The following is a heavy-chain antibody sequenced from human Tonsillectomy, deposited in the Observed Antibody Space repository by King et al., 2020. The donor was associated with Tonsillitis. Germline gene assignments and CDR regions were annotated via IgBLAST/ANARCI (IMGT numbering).Heavy chain of an antibody. CDR2: IDPSDSYT. Sequence: DVQLVESGGEVKKPGESLRISCEASGYIFTNYWVSWVRQMPGKGLEWMGRIDPSDSYTKYNPPFQGHVTISSDKSSSTAYLQWSTLKASDTAMYYCARDDGGNPPDHWGQGTLVTVSS. CDR1: GYIFTNYW. J-gene: IGHJ4*02. V-gene: IGHV5-10-1*03. CDR3: ARDDGGNPPDH. D-gene: IGHD4-23*01.